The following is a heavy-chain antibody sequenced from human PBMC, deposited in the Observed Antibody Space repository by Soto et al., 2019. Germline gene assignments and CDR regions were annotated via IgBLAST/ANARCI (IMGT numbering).Heavy chain of an antibody. CDR1: GYTFTSYD. CDR3: AIAKSDDYDFWSGYYLGDYWFDP. V-gene: IGHV1-8*01. D-gene: IGHD3-3*01. J-gene: IGHJ5*02. Sequence: GASVKVSCKASGYTFTSYDINWVRQATGQGLEWMGWMNPNSGNTGYAQKFQGRVTMTRNTSISTAYMELSSLRSEDTAVYYCAIAKSDDYDFWSGYYLGDYWFDPWGQGTLVTVSS. CDR2: MNPNSGNT.